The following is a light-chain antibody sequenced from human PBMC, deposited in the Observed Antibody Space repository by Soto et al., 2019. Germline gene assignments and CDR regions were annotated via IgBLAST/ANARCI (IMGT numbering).Light chain of an antibody. V-gene: IGLV4-69*01. Sequence: QAVVTQSPSASASLGASVKLTCTLSSAHSTYAIAWHQQQPEKGPRYLIRLNGDGGLTKGDGIPDRFSGSSSGAERYLIIXXXXXXXXADYYCQTWGTGIQVFGGGTKVTVL. CDR2: LNGDGGL. CDR3: QTWGTGIQV. CDR1: SAHSTYA. J-gene: IGLJ2*01.